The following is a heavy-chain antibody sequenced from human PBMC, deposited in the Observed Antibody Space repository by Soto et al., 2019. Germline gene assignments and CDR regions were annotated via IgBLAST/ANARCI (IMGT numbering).Heavy chain of an antibody. V-gene: IGHV1-3*05. CDR3: ARERGSGYDGDFDY. CDR1: GYTFTSYA. D-gene: IGHD5-12*01. Sequence: QVQLVQSGAEEKKPGASVKVSCKASGYTFTSYAMHWVRQAPGQRLEWMGWINAGNGNTKYSQKFQGRVTITRDTSASTAYMERSSLRSEDTAVYYCARERGSGYDGDFDYWGQGTLVTVSS. CDR2: INAGNGNT. J-gene: IGHJ4*02.